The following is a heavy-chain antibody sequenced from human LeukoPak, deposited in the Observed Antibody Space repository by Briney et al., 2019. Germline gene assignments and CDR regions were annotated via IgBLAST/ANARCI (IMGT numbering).Heavy chain of an antibody. CDR1: GGSFSGYY. V-gene: IGHV4-34*01. CDR2: INHSGST. Sequence: SETLSLTCAVYGGSFSGYYWSWIRQPPGKGLEWIGEINHSGSTNYNPSLKSRVTISVDTSKNQFSLKLSSVTAADTAVYYCARSAGYCSGGSCYLSYWVQGTLVTVSS. J-gene: IGHJ4*02. D-gene: IGHD2-15*01. CDR3: ARSAGYCSGGSCYLSY.